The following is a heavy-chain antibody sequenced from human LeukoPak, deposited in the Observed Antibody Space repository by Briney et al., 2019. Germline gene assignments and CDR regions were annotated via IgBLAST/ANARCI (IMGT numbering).Heavy chain of an antibody. V-gene: IGHV3-11*01. D-gene: IGHD3-10*01. CDR2: ISSSGSTI. CDR1: GFTFSDYY. J-gene: IGHJ4*02. CDR3: AKDPRGYYGSGSYLDY. Sequence: GGSLRLSCAASGFTFSDYYMSWIRQAPGKGLEWVSYISSSGSTIYYADSVKGRFTVSRDNSKNTLYLQMNSLRAEDTAVYYCAKDPRGYYGSGSYLDYWGQGTLVTVSS.